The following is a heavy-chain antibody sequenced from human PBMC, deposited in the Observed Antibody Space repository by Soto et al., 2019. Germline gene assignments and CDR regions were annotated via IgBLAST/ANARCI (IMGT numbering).Heavy chain of an antibody. V-gene: IGHV3-53*01. D-gene: IGHD1-26*01. Sequence: GGSLRLSCAASGFTFSSHSMNWVRQAPGKGLEWVAVIYSGGATYYADSVKGLFTISRDNSKNTLYLQMDSLRAEDTAVYYCAKDLYVQPPSGWFGPWGQGTVVTVSS. CDR2: IYSGGAT. J-gene: IGHJ5*02. CDR1: GFTFSSHS. CDR3: AKDLYVQPPSGWFGP.